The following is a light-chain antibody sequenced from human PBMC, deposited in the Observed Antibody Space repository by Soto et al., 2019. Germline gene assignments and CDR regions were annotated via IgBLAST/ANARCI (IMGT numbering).Light chain of an antibody. CDR3: SSYTGSSTLDVV. Sequence: SALTQPASVSGSPGQSITISCTGTSSDVGGYNYVSWYQQHPGKAPKLMIYDVSNRPSGVSNRFSGSKSGNTASLTISGLQAEDEADYYCSSYTGSSTLDVVFGGGTKLTVL. CDR1: SSDVGGYNY. J-gene: IGLJ2*01. CDR2: DVS. V-gene: IGLV2-14*01.